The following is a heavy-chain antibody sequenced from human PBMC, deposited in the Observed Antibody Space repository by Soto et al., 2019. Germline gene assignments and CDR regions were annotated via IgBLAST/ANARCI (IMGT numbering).Heavy chain of an antibody. J-gene: IGHJ5*02. Sequence: ASVKVSCKASGYTFTNSGISWVRQAPGQGLEWMGWINPNSGGTNYAQKFQGWVTMTRDTSISTAYMELSRLRSDDTAVYYCAREAYDYVWGSYRLNWFDPWGQGTLVTVSS. D-gene: IGHD3-16*02. V-gene: IGHV1-2*04. CDR2: INPNSGGT. CDR1: GYTFTNSG. CDR3: AREAYDYVWGSYRLNWFDP.